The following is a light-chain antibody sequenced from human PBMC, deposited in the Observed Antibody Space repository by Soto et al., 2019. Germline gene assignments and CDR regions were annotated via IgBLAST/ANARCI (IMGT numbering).Light chain of an antibody. J-gene: IGKJ4*01. CDR3: QKYNSVPSLT. Sequence: DIQMTQSPSSLSASVGDRVTITCRASQGISNNLAWYQQKPGKVPKLLIYAASTLQSGVPSRFSGSGSGTDFTLTISSLQPEDVATYYCQKYNSVPSLTFGGGTKVEN. CDR1: QGISNN. CDR2: AAS. V-gene: IGKV1-27*01.